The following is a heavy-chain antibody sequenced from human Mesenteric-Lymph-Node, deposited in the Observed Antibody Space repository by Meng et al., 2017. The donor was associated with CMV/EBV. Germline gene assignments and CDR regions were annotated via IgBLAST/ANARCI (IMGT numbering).Heavy chain of an antibody. CDR1: GFTFSSYG. V-gene: IGHV3-30*02. Sequence: GESLKISCAASGFTFSSYGMHWVRQAPGKGLEWVAVIRYDGSSKYYADSVKGRFTISRDNSKNTLYLQMNSLRAEDTAVYYCAKDGGYDFWSGYFDYWGQGTLVTVSS. CDR3: AKDGGYDFWSGYFDY. J-gene: IGHJ4*02. CDR2: IRYDGSSK. D-gene: IGHD3-3*01.